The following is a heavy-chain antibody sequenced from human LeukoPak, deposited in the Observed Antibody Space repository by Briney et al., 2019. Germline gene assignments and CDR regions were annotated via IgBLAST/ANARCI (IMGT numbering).Heavy chain of an antibody. CDR1: GFTFSSYW. CDR3: ASGGYCSSNSCYPNWFDP. J-gene: IGHJ5*02. V-gene: IGHV3-74*01. D-gene: IGHD2-2*01. CDR2: INMDGSTI. Sequence: GGSLRLSCAASGFTFSSYWMHWVRQGPGKGLVWVARINMDGSTISYADFVKGRFTISRDNAKNTLYLQMNSLRAEDTAVYYCASGGYCSSNSCYPNWFDPWGQGTLVTVSS.